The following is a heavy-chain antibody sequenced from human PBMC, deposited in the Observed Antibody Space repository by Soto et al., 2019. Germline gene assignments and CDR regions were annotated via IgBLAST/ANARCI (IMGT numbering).Heavy chain of an antibody. D-gene: IGHD2-15*01. CDR2: IYNEFT. V-gene: IGHV3-66*01. J-gene: IGHJ3*02. CDR3: VREPPYCSGGSCAIMGDAFDI. Sequence: EVQLVESGGGLVQPGGSLRLSCVASGFTVTEIYMNWVRQAPGKGLEWVSVIYNEFTDYADSVRGRFSISTDSSKNALYLQMNSLRAEDSDVYYCVREPPYCSGGSCAIMGDAFDIWGQGTMVTVSS. CDR1: GFTVTEIY.